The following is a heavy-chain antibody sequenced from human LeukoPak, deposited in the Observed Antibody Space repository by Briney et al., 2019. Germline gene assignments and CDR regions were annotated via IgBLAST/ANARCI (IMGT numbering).Heavy chain of an antibody. V-gene: IGHV3-30*18. Sequence: GGSLRLSCAASGFTFSSYGMHWVRQAPGKGLEWVAVILYDGSNKYYADSVKGRFTISRDNSKNTLYLQMNSLRAEDTAVYYCAKGATTVTTNYYFDYWGQGTLVTFSA. CDR2: ILYDGSNK. CDR3: AKGATTVTTNYYFDY. D-gene: IGHD4-17*01. J-gene: IGHJ4*02. CDR1: GFTFSSYG.